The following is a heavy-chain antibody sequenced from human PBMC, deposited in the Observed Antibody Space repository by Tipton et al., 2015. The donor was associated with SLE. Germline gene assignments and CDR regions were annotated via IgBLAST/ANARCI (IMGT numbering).Heavy chain of an antibody. CDR2: IYYNVSA. Sequence: TLSLTCTVSGGSIKSYYWSWIRQPPGKGLEWIGYIYYNVSANNNPSLESRVTMSVDTSKNQFSLKLSSVTAADTAVYYCVGATSYYFDYWGQGTLVTVSS. CDR3: VGATSYYFDY. D-gene: IGHD6-6*01. CDR1: GGSIKSYY. V-gene: IGHV4-59*01. J-gene: IGHJ4*02.